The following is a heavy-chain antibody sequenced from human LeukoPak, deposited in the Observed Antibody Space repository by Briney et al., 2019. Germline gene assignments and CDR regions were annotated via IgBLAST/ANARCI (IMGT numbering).Heavy chain of an antibody. Sequence: ASVKVSCKASVYTFTDYYRHWVRQAPGQGLEWMGWINPNSGDTNFAQKFQGRVAMTRDTSISTAYLELGSLRSDDTAVYFCVRARRHLVPYFDSWGQGTLVTVSS. CDR2: INPNSGDT. CDR1: VYTFTDYY. CDR3: VRARRHLVPYFDS. D-gene: IGHD6-6*01. J-gene: IGHJ4*02. V-gene: IGHV1-2*02.